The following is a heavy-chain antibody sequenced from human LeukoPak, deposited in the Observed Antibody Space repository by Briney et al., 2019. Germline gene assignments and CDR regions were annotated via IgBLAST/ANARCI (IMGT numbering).Heavy chain of an antibody. J-gene: IGHJ4*02. CDR2: VYSTGNT. CDR3: ARDLNRRGEFDY. V-gene: IGHV4-39*07. Sequence: SETLSLTCTVSGGSISSSTYCWGWIRQPPGEGLEWIASVYSTGNTFYNPSLKSGVTISVDTSKNQFSLRLGAVTAADTAVYYCARDLNRRGEFDYWGQGTPVTVSS. D-gene: IGHD3-10*01. CDR1: GGSISSSTYC.